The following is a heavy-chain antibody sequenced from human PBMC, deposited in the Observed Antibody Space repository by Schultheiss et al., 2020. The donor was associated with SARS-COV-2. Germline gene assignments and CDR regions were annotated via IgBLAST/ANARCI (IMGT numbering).Heavy chain of an antibody. CDR2: IRSKANSYAT. V-gene: IGHV3-73*01. CDR3: AKDDRLAAPQRYFDY. CDR1: GFTFSGSA. J-gene: IGHJ4*02. D-gene: IGHD6-6*01. Sequence: GESLKISCAASGFTFSGSAMHWVRQASGKGLEWVGRIRSKANSYATAYAASVKGRFTISRDNSKNTLYLQMNSLRAEDTAVYYCAKDDRLAAPQRYFDYWGQGTLVTVSS.